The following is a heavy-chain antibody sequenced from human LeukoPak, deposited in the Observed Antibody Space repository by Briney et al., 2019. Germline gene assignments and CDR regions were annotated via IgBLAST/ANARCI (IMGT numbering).Heavy chain of an antibody. CDR1: RFTFNIFG. CDR2: ISSDGSNK. Sequence: GRSLRLSCAASRFTFNIFGMHWVRQAPGKGLEWVAVISSDGSNKYYADSVRGRFTISRGNSKDTLYLQMSSLTIEDTAVYYCRAATRYLDYYYDYWGQGTLVTVSS. V-gene: IGHV3-30*03. CDR3: RAATRYLDYYYDY. D-gene: IGHD3-22*01. J-gene: IGHJ4*02.